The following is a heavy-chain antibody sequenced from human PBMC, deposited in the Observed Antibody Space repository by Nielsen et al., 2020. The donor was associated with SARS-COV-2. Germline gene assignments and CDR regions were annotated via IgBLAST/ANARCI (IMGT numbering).Heavy chain of an antibody. V-gene: IGHV4-39*07. Sequence: SETLSLTCTVSGGSISSSSYYWGWIRQPLGKGLEWIGSIYYSGSTYYNPSLKSRVTISVDTSKNQFSLKLSSVTAADTAVYYCARDRMIVVAEWGQGTLVTVSS. CDR1: GGSISSSSYY. CDR3: ARDRMIVVAE. J-gene: IGHJ4*02. CDR2: IYYSGST. D-gene: IGHD3-22*01.